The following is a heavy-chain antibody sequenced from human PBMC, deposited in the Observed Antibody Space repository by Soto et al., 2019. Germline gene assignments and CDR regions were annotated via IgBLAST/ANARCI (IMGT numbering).Heavy chain of an antibody. CDR3: ARVDRPYSGNSIVLIPSTIGF. Sequence: ASVKVSCKASGYTFTGYSMHWVREAPGQGLEWMGIINPSGGSTSYAQKFQGRVTMTRDTSTSTVYMELSSLRCDDTAVYYCARVDRPYSGNSIVLIPSTIGFWGQGTPVTVSS. V-gene: IGHV1-46*01. CDR2: INPSGGST. D-gene: IGHD2-2*01. CDR1: GYTFTGYS. J-gene: IGHJ4*02.